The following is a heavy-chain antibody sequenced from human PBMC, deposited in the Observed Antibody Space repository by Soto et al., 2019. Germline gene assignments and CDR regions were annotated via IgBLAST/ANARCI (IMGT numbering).Heavy chain of an antibody. CDR1: GFTFSNAW. CDR3: TTYLNYYGLLGEVSSEYFQH. Sequence: EVQLVESGGGLVKPGGSLRLSCAASGFTFSNAWMSWVRQAPGKGLEWVGRIKSKTDGGTTDYAAPVKGRFTISRDDSKNTLYLQMNSLKTEDTAMYYCTTYLNYYGLLGEVSSEYFQHWGQGTLVTVSS. V-gene: IGHV3-15*01. D-gene: IGHD3-10*01. CDR2: IKSKTDGGTT. J-gene: IGHJ1*01.